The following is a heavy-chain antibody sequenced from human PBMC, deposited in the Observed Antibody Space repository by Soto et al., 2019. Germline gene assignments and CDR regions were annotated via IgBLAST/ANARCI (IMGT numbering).Heavy chain of an antibody. J-gene: IGHJ6*02. Sequence: GGSLRLSCVASGFSFSSYALNWVRQAPGKGMEWVTGINGGSTPYYADTVNGRFTISKDNSKNTLYLQMNSLRAEDTAVYYCAKDKDWSGVYGMDVWGQGTTVTVSS. CDR1: GFSFSSYA. D-gene: IGHD3-3*01. CDR3: AKDKDWSGVYGMDV. CDR2: INGGSTP. V-gene: IGHV3-23*01.